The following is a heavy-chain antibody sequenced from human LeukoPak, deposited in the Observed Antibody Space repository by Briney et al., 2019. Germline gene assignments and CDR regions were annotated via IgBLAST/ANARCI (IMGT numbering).Heavy chain of an antibody. CDR2: VYYTGST. CDR1: GGSVSSTEYY. CDR3: ARLSKGRYFHYMFDF. D-gene: IGHD3-9*01. J-gene: IGHJ4*02. Sequence: SETLSLTCTVSGGSVSSTEYYWGWLRQPPGQGLEWMVNVYYTGSTYYNPSLESLFTMSVDTSKNQFSLKMTSVTAADTAVYSCARLSKGRYFHYMFDFWGQGTLVTVSS. V-gene: IGHV4-39*01.